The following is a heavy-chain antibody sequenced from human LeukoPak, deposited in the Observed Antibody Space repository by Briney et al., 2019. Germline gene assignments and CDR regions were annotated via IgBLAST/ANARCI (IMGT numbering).Heavy chain of an antibody. J-gene: IGHJ4*02. CDR2: ISYDGSNK. CDR3: ANNFGDSRYYFDY. D-gene: IGHD4-17*01. CDR1: GFTFSSYA. Sequence: GGSLRLSCAASGFTFSSYAMHWVRQAPGKGLEWVAVISYDGSNKYYADSVKGRFTISRDNSKNTLYLQMNSLRAEDTAVYYCANNFGDSRYYFDYWGQGTLVTVSS. V-gene: IGHV3-30*04.